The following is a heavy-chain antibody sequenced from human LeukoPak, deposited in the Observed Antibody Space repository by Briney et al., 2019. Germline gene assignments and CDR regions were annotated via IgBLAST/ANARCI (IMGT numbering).Heavy chain of an antibody. CDR2: ISGSGGST. V-gene: IGHV3-23*01. CDR3: AKQYSSGPIPNWFDP. Sequence: GGSLRLSCAASGFTFSSYAMSWVRQAPGKGLEWVSAISGSGGSTYYADSVKGGFTISRDNSKNTLYLQMNSLRAEDTAVYYCAKQYSSGPIPNWFDPWGQGTLVTVSS. CDR1: GFTFSSYA. D-gene: IGHD6-19*01. J-gene: IGHJ5*02.